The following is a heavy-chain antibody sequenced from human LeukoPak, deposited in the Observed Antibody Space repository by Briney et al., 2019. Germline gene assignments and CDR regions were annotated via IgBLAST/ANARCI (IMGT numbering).Heavy chain of an antibody. D-gene: IGHD1-26*01. CDR2: IFHNATT. CDR3: ARMYSGSSGDAFDI. J-gene: IGHJ3*02. CDR1: GGSISSYY. Sequence: SETLSLTCSVSGGSISSYYWTWIRQSPGKGLEWIGYIFHNATTTYNPSLKSRVTISVDTSKNHFSLKLTSVTAADTAVYYCARMYSGSSGDAFDIWGQGTMVTVSS. V-gene: IGHV4-59*01.